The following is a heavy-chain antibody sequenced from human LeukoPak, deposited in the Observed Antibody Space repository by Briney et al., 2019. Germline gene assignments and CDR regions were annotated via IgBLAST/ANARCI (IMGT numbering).Heavy chain of an antibody. CDR1: GGSISSSSSY. V-gene: IGHV4-39*01. D-gene: IGHD1-26*01. CDR2: IYYSGST. J-gene: IGHJ3*02. CDR3: ARLGGTYDAFDI. Sequence: SETLSLTCTVSGGSISSSSSYWGWIRQPPGKGLEWIGNIYYSGSTYYNPSPKSRVTISVDTSRNQFSLKLSSVTAADTAVYYCARLGGTYDAFDIWGQGTMVTVSS.